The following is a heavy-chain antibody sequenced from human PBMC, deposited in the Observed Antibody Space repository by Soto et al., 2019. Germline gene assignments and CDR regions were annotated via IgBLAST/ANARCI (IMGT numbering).Heavy chain of an antibody. CDR1: GFSFSSYW. V-gene: IGHV3-7*01. CDR3: ARKGASYDSSGYLSYYFDS. J-gene: IGHJ4*02. D-gene: IGHD3-22*01. Sequence: PGGSLRLSCAASGFSFSSYWMSWVRQAPGKGLEWVANIKQDGSEKYYVDSVKGRFTISRDNAKNSLYLQMNSLRAEDTAVYYCARKGASYDSSGYLSYYFDSWGQGTLVTVSS. CDR2: IKQDGSEK.